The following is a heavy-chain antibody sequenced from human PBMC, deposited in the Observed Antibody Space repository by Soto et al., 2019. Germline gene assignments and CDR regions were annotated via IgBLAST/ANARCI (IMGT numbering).Heavy chain of an antibody. D-gene: IGHD5-12*01. CDR3: ARLGGRWLQFDY. CDR1: GGTFSSYA. V-gene: IGHV1-69*01. CDR2: IIPIFGTA. Sequence: QVQLVQSGAEVKKPGSSVKVSCKASGGTFSSYAISWVRQAPGQGFEWMGGIIPIFGTANYAQKFQGRVTITADETTSTAYMELSSLRYEDTAVYYCARLGGRWLQFDYWGQGTLVTVSS. J-gene: IGHJ4*02.